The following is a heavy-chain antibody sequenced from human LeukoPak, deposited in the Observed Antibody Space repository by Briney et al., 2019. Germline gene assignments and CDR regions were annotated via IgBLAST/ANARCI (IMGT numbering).Heavy chain of an antibody. V-gene: IGHV3-21*01. D-gene: IGHD6-13*01. J-gene: IGHJ4*02. CDR1: GFTVSSNY. CDR2: ISSSSSYI. CDR3: AISQQLDFDY. Sequence: GGSLRLSCAASGFTVSSNYMSWVRQAPGKGLEWVSSISSSSSYIYYADSVKGRFTISRDNAKNSLYLQMNSLRAEDTAVYYCAISQQLDFDYWGQGTLVTVSS.